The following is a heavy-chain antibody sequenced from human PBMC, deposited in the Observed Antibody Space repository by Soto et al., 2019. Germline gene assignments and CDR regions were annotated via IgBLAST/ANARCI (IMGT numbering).Heavy chain of an antibody. J-gene: IGHJ6*02. CDR1: GGTFSSYT. Sequence: QVQLVQSGAEVKKPGSSVKVSCKASGGTFSSYTISWLRQAPGQGLEWMGRIIPILGIADYAQKFQGRVTITADKSTSTAYMELSSLRSEDTVVYYCASLMSSGYYYGMDVWGQGTKVTVSS. CDR3: ASLMSSGYYYGMDV. V-gene: IGHV1-69*02. D-gene: IGHD3-10*01. CDR2: IIPILGIA.